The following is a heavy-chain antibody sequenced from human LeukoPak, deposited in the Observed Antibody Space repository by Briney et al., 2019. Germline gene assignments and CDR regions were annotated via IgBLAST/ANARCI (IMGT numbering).Heavy chain of an antibody. CDR2: INHSGST. CDR1: GGSISSGGYY. D-gene: IGHD6-13*01. CDR3: ARRGGAAGRQPGRAEKRTNPFGFTSPSDY. Sequence: PSETLSLTCTVSGGSISSGGYYWSWIRQPPGKGLEWIGEINHSGSTNYNPSLKSRVTISVDTSKNQFSLKLSSVTAADTAVYYCARRGGAAGRQPGRAEKRTNPFGFTSPSDYWGQGTLVTVSS. V-gene: IGHV4-39*07. J-gene: IGHJ4*02.